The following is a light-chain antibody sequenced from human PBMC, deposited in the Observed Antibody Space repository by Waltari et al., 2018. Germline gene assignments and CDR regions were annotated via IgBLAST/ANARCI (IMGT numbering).Light chain of an antibody. CDR3: QAWDSITVV. CDR1: KLGDKY. CDR2: QDT. Sequence: SYELTQPPSVSVSPGQTARITCSGDKLGDKYTCWYQQKPGQSPVLVISQDTKRPSGSPERFSGSNSGNTATLTISVTQATDEADYYCQAWDSITVVFGGGTKLTVL. J-gene: IGLJ2*01. V-gene: IGLV3-1*01.